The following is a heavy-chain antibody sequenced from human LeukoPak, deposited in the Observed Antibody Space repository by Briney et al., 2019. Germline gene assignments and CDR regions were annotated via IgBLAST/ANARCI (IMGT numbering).Heavy chain of an antibody. CDR2: INHSGST. J-gene: IGHJ4*02. V-gene: IGHV4-34*01. CDR1: GGSFSGYY. D-gene: IGHD2-2*01. Sequence: SETLALICAVYGGSFSGYYWSWIRQPPGKGLEWIGEINHSGSTNYNPSLKSRVTISVDTSKNQFSLRLSSVTAADTAVYYCISTSPIPQYYFDYWGQGTLVTVSS. CDR3: ISTSPIPQYYFDY.